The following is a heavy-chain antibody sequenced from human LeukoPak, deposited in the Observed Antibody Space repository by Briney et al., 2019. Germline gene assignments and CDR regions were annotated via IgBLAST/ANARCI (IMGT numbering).Heavy chain of an antibody. J-gene: IGHJ4*02. D-gene: IGHD1-1*01. Sequence: GGSLRLSCAASGLTFSSHWMHWVRQAPGKGLVWVSRITNDGSSTTYADSVKGRFTISRDNAKNTLILQMNSLRAEDTAVYYCARDWVYKIDYWGRGTLVTVSS. CDR1: GLTFSSHW. CDR3: ARDWVYKIDY. CDR2: ITNDGSST. V-gene: IGHV3-74*01.